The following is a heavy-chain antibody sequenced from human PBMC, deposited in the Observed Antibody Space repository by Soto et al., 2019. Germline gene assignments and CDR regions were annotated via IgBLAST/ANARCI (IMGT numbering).Heavy chain of an antibody. CDR3: GRAFDRRGRY. CDR2: INPSGGAT. CDR1: GYTFRNYD. J-gene: IGHJ4*02. D-gene: IGHD3-22*01. V-gene: IGHV1-46*01. Sequence: ASVKVSCKASGYTFRNYDIHWVRQAPGQGLEWMGLINPSGGATSYSQRFQGRVTITKDSSTSTVYMELSSLGSEDTDVYYCGRAFDRRGRYWGQGTLVTVYS.